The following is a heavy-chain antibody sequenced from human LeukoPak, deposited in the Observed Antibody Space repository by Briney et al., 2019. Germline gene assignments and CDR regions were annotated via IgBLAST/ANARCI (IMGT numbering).Heavy chain of an antibody. J-gene: IGHJ4*02. CDR2: IKSKSDGETT. D-gene: IGHD3-3*01. V-gene: IGHV3-15*01. Sequence: GGSLRLSCAASGFTFSNAWMSWVRQAPGKGLEWVGRIKSKSDGETTDYAAPVKGGFTISRDDSKNTLYLQMNSLKTEDTALYYCTTDSDDFDYWGQGTLVTVSS. CDR1: GFTFSNAW. CDR3: TTDSDDFDY.